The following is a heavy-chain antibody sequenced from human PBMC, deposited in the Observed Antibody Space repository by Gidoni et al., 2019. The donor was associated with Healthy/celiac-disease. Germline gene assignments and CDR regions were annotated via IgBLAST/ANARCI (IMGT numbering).Heavy chain of an antibody. Sequence: QVTLRESGPALVKPTQTLTLTCTFSGFSLSTSGMCVSWIRQPPGKALEWLARIDWDDDKYYSTSLKTRLTISKDTSKNQVVLTMTNMDPVDTATYYCARMARLYDSSGYYVSAYTYYFDYWGQGTLVTVSS. CDR1: GFSLSTSGMC. CDR3: ARMARLYDSSGYYVSAYTYYFDY. CDR2: IDWDDDK. V-gene: IGHV2-70*15. D-gene: IGHD3-22*01. J-gene: IGHJ4*02.